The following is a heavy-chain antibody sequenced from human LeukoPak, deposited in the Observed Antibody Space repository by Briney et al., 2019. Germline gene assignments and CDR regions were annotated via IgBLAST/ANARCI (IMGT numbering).Heavy chain of an antibody. D-gene: IGHD3-10*01. Sequence: ASVKVSCKASGGTFSSYAISWVRQAPGQRLEWMGGIIPIFGTTNYAQKFQGRVTITADESTSTAYMELSSLRSEDTAVYYCARDAEFYGSGSQVWGKGTTVTISS. CDR1: GGTFSSYA. V-gene: IGHV1-69*01. CDR3: ARDAEFYGSGSQV. CDR2: IIPIFGTT. J-gene: IGHJ6*04.